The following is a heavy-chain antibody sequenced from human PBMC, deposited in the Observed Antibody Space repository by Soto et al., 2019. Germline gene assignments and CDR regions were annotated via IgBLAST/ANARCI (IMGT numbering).Heavy chain of an antibody. D-gene: IGHD3-3*01. CDR3: AKDGAERLYDFWSGYQYYFDY. CDR1: GFKFSNFV. V-gene: IGHV3-23*01. CDR2: ISANGGSP. Sequence: GGSLRLSCAASGFKFSNFVMSWVRRCPGKGLEWVSVISANGGSPYYSGSVQGRFTISRDNSDNTVFLQMNSLRADDTAIYYCAKDGAERLYDFWSGYQYYFDYWGQGTLVTVSS. J-gene: IGHJ4*02.